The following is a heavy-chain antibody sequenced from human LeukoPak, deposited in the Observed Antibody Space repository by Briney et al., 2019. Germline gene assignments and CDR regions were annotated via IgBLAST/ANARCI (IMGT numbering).Heavy chain of an antibody. CDR3: VKDPAAVAGTSNYFDY. D-gene: IGHD6-19*01. J-gene: IGHJ4*02. CDR1: GFTFSSYG. V-gene: IGHV3-30*18. Sequence: PGRSLRLSCAASGFTFSSYGMHWVRQAPGKGPEWVAVISYDGSKKYYGDSVKGRFTISGDNSKNTLSLQMNSLRAEDTAVYYCVKDPAAVAGTSNYFDYWGQGTLVSVSS. CDR2: ISYDGSKK.